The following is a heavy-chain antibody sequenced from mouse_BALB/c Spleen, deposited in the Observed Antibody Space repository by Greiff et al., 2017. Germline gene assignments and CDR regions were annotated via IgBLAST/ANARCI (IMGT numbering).Heavy chain of an antibody. D-gene: IGHD2-9*01. CDR2: INPGSGGT. Sequence: VQLQQSGAELVRPGTSVKVSCKASGYAFTHYLIEWVKQRPGQGLEWIGVINPGSGGTNYNEKFKGKATLTADKSSSTAYMQLSSLTSDDSAVYLCARSYYGYDGVAYWGQGTLVTVSA. V-gene: IGHV1-54*03. J-gene: IGHJ3*01. CDR3: ARSYYGYDGVAY. CDR1: GYAFTHYL.